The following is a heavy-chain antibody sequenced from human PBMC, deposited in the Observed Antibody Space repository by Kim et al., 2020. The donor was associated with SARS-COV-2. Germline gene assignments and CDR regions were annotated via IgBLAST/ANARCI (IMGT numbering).Heavy chain of an antibody. CDR2: ISSDGSNE. CDR3: ARGKQSFDP. CDR1: GFTFSNYG. J-gene: IGHJ5*02. Sequence: GGSLRLSCVASGFTFSNYGMHWVRQAPGKGLEWVAVISSDGSNEFYGDSVKGRFTISRDNSNNTVYLQMNSLRAEDTAVYYCARGKQSFDPCGQGTMVTV. V-gene: IGHV3-30*03. D-gene: IGHD4-4*01.